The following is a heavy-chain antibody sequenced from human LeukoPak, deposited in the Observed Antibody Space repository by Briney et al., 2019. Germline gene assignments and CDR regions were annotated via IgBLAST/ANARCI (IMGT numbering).Heavy chain of an antibody. V-gene: IGHV3-30-3*01. CDR2: ISYDGSNK. CDR3: ARGTYCGGDCYTPEAFDI. Sequence: GGSLRLSCAASGFTFSSYAMHWVRQAPGKGLEWVAVISYDGSNKYYADSVKGRFTISRDNAKNSLYLQMNSLRAEDTAVYYCARGTYCGGDCYTPEAFDIWGQGTMVTVSS. CDR1: GFTFSSYA. D-gene: IGHD2-21*02. J-gene: IGHJ3*02.